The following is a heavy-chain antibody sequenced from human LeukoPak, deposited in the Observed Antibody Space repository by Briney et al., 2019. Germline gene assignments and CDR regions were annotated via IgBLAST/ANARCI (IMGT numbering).Heavy chain of an antibody. V-gene: IGHV3-7*01. Sequence: PGGSLRLSCAASGFTFSSQWMSWVRQAPGKGLEWVANVNQGGTEKYYVDSVKGRFTISRDNSKNTLYLQMNSLRAEDAAVYYCARATEMVITTLPFDYWGQGTLVSVSS. D-gene: IGHD3-22*01. CDR1: GFTFSSQW. CDR2: VNQGGTEK. CDR3: ARATEMVITTLPFDY. J-gene: IGHJ4*02.